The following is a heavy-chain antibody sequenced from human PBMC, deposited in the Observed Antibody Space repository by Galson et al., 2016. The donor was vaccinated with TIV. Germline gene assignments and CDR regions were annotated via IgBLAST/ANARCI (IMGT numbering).Heavy chain of an antibody. D-gene: IGHD2-2*01. CDR3: ARGDNPVPSFYFDY. V-gene: IGHV3-74*01. CDR2: INTDGSTT. CDR1: GFTFSNYW. J-gene: IGHJ4*02. Sequence: SLRLSCAASGFTFSNYWMHRVRQVPGKGLVWVSRINTDGSTTTYVDSVEGRFTISRDNAKNTLFLQMTSLRAEDTAVYYCARGDNPVPSFYFDYWGQGTLVTVSS.